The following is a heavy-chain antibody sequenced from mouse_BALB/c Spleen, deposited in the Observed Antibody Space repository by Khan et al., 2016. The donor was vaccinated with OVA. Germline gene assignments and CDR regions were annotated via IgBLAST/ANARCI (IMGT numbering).Heavy chain of an antibody. J-gene: IGHJ3*01. CDR1: NYTFTDSY. CDR2: INPGIGNS. V-gene: IGHV1-77*01. Sequence: SGAELARPGASVEMSCKAANYTFTDSYIDCVKQRTERGLEWIGEINPGIGNSYYNEKFKDKATLTADKSSNTAFVQLSSLTSDDSAVEFCAREWGAWFAYWGQGTLVTVSA. CDR3: AREWGAWFAY.